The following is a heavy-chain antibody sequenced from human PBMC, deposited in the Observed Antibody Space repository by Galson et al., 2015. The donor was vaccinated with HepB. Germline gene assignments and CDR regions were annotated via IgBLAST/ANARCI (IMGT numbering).Heavy chain of an antibody. CDR1: GYTFTSYG. V-gene: IGHV1-18*04. Sequence: SVKVSCKASGYTFTSYGISWVRQAPGQGLEWMGWISAYNGNTNYAQKLQGRVTMTTDTSTSTAYMELRSLRSDDTAVYYCALTTDLEWSVGEDYWGQGTLVTVSS. CDR2: ISAYNGNT. D-gene: IGHD3-3*01. J-gene: IGHJ4*02. CDR3: ALTTDLEWSVGEDY.